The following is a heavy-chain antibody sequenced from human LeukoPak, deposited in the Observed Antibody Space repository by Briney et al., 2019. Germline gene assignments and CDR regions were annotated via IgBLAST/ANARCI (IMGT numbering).Heavy chain of an antibody. CDR1: GFTVSSNY. D-gene: IGHD3-10*01. J-gene: IGHJ4*02. CDR3: AKGRYGSGSYYFDY. V-gene: IGHV3-66*01. CDR2: IYSGGST. Sequence: GGSLRHSCAASGFTVSSNYMSWVRQAPGKGLEWVSVIYSGGSTYYADSVKGRFTISRDNSKNTLYLQMNSLRAEDTAVYYCAKGRYGSGSYYFDYWGQGTLVTVSS.